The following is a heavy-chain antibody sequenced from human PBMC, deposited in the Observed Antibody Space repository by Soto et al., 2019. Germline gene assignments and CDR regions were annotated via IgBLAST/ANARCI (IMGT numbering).Heavy chain of an antibody. CDR2: MYHSGST. D-gene: IGHD3-22*01. CDR1: GGSISSGGYS. Sequence: SATLSLTCTVSGGSISSGGYSWSWIRQPPGKGLEWIGYMYHSGSTYYNPSLKNRFTISIDSSKNQFSLKLSSVTAADTAVYYCARDLGYYDSSGRRSAFDIWGQGTMVT. V-gene: IGHV4-30-2*01. J-gene: IGHJ3*02. CDR3: ARDLGYYDSSGRRSAFDI.